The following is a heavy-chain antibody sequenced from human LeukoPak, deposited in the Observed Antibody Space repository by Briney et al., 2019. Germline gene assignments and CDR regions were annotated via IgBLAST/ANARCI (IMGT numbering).Heavy chain of an antibody. CDR2: ISSSSDYI. CDR3: ARDPWGSSSF. V-gene: IGHV3-21*06. CDR1: GFTFSTHS. Sequence: PGGALRLSCSAPGFTFSTHSMKWVRPAPGEGLGWVSSISSSSDYIHYADSLKGRFTISRDNAKNSLYLQMNSLRAEDTAVYYCARDPWGSSSFWGQGTLVTVSS. D-gene: IGHD6-6*01. J-gene: IGHJ4*02.